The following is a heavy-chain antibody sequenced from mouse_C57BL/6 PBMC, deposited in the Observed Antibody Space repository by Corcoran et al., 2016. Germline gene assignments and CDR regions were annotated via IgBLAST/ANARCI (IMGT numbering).Heavy chain of an antibody. CDR3: AREGGTYYDYEDY. CDR2: ISYDGSN. Sequence: DVQLQESGPGLVKPSQYLSLTCSVTGYSITSGYYWNWIRQFPGNKLEWMCYISYDGSNNYNPSLKNRISITRDTSKNQFFLKLNSVTTEDTATYYCAREGGTYYDYEDYWGQGTSATFSS. D-gene: IGHD2-4*01. J-gene: IGHJ4*01. V-gene: IGHV3-6*01. CDR1: GYSITSGYY.